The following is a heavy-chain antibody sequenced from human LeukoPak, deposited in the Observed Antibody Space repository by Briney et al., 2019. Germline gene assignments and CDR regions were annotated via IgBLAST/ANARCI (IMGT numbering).Heavy chain of an antibody. D-gene: IGHD6-19*01. CDR3: ARELGSGWWTHAFDI. CDR1: GGTFSSYA. CDR2: IIPIFGTA. J-gene: IGHJ3*02. Sequence: SVKVSCKASGGTFSSYAISWVRQAPGQGLEWMGGIIPIFGTANYAQKFQGRGTITTDESTSTAYMELSSLRSEDTAVYYCARELGSGWWTHAFDIWGQGTMVTVSS. V-gene: IGHV1-69*05.